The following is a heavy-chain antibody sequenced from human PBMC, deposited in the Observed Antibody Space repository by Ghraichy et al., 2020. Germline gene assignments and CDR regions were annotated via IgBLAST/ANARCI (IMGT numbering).Heavy chain of an antibody. V-gene: IGHV3-23*01. CDR1: GLTFSNYA. J-gene: IGHJ4*02. CDR2: ISVSGGST. CDR3: AKCDVGGRPYYFAY. D-gene: IGHD3-16*01. Sequence: GGSLRLSCAASGLTFSNYAMSWVRQAPGKGLEWVSAISVSGGSTYYADSVKGRFTISRDNSKNTLYLQMNSLRAEDTAVYYCAKCDVGGRPYYFAYWGQGTLVTVSS.